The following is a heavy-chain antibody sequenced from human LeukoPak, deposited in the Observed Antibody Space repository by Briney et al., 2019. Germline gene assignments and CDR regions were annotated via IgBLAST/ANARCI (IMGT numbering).Heavy chain of an antibody. J-gene: IGHJ4*02. Sequence: SETLSLTCTVSGGSISSSSYYWGWIRQPPGKGLEWIGSIYYSGSTYYNPSLKSRVTISVDTSKNQLSLKLSSVTAADTAVYYCARRGGYDYYFDYWGQGTLVTVSS. D-gene: IGHD5-12*01. CDR1: GGSISSSSYY. CDR2: IYYSGST. CDR3: ARRGGYDYYFDY. V-gene: IGHV4-39*01.